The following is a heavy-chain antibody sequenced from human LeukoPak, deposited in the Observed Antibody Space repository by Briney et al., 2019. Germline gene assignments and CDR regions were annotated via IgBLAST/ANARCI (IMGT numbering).Heavy chain of an antibody. D-gene: IGHD6-6*01. Sequence: GGSLRLSCAASGFTFSSYGMHWVRQAPGKGLEWVAVISYDGSNKYYADSVKGRFTISRDNSKNTLYLQMNSLRAEDTAVYYCATWRVRQLVLLGYFQHWGQGTLVTVSS. V-gene: IGHV3-30*19. CDR2: ISYDGSNK. J-gene: IGHJ1*01. CDR1: GFTFSSYG. CDR3: ATWRVRQLVLLGYFQH.